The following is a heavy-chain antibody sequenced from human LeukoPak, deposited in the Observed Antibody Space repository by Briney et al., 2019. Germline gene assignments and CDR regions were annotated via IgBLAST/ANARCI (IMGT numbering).Heavy chain of an antibody. Sequence: PGGSLRLSCAASGFTFSSYAMHWVRQAPGKGLEWVAVTSADGSSKHYADSVKGRFTISRDDSKNAVYLQMSSLRAEDTAVYYCARDRNSGSFYGYFDYWGQGTLVTVSS. J-gene: IGHJ4*02. CDR3: ARDRNSGSFYGYFDY. D-gene: IGHD1-26*01. V-gene: IGHV3-30*15. CDR2: TSADGSSK. CDR1: GFTFSSYA.